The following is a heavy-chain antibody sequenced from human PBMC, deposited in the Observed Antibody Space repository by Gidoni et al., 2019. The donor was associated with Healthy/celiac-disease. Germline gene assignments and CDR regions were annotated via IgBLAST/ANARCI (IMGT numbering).Heavy chain of an antibody. D-gene: IGHD3-3*01. CDR2: IDSGGST. J-gene: IGHJ4*02. Sequence: EVQLVESGGGLVQPGGSLRLSCAASGFTVSSNYMSWVRQAPGQGLEWVSVIDSGGSTYYADSVKGRFTISRDNSKNTLYLQMNSLRAEDTAVYYCASMGLGAVLRFLEWLPGYYFDYWGQGTLVTVSS. V-gene: IGHV3-66*02. CDR1: GFTVSSNY. CDR3: ASMGLGAVLRFLEWLPGYYFDY.